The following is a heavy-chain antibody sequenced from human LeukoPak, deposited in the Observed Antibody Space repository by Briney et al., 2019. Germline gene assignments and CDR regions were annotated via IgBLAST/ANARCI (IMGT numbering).Heavy chain of an antibody. Sequence: GGPLRLSCAASGATFSSYSMNWVRQAPGKGLEWVSSISSSSSYTYYADSVKGRFTISRDNAKNSVYLQMNSLRAEDTAVYYCASPGELSSDYFDYWGQGTLVTVSS. D-gene: IGHD3-10*01. CDR1: GATFSSYS. CDR2: ISSSSSYT. CDR3: ASPGELSSDYFDY. V-gene: IGHV3-21*01. J-gene: IGHJ4*02.